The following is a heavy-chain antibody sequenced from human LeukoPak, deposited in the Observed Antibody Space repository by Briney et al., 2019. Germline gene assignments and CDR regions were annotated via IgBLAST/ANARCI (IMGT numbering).Heavy chain of an antibody. CDR2: ISGTSGYI. D-gene: IGHD2-21*02. Sequence: PGGSLRLPCAASGFTFSSYAMSWVRQAPGKGLEWVSSISGTSGYIYYADSVKGRFTISRDNAKNSLYLQMNSLRAEDTAVYYCARDGDSSEYYYYGMDVWGQGTTVTVSS. V-gene: IGHV3-21*01. J-gene: IGHJ6*02. CDR1: GFTFSSYA. CDR3: ARDGDSSEYYYYGMDV.